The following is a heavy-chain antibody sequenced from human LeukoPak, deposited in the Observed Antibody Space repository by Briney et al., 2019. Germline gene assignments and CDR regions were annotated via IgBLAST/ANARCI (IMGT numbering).Heavy chain of an antibody. J-gene: IGHJ5*02. CDR3: ARGQWLGWFDP. V-gene: IGHV4-34*01. Sequence: SETLSLTCAVYGGSFSGYYWSWIRQPPGKGLEWIGEINHSGSTNYNPSLKSRVTISVDTSKNQFYLKLSSVTAADTAVYYCARGQWLGWFDPWGQGTLVTVSS. D-gene: IGHD6-19*01. CDR1: GGSFSGYY. CDR2: INHSGST.